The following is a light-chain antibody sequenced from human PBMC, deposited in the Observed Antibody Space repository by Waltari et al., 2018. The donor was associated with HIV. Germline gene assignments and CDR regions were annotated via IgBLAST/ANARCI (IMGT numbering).Light chain of an antibody. CDR3: QHYNNWPYT. V-gene: IGKV3-15*01. CDR1: HSIGNN. CDR2: SAS. J-gene: IGKJ2*01. Sequence: EIVMTQSPATVSVSPGEGATLSCRDSHSIGNNLAWHQQRPGQAPRLLIYSASTRATGIPARFSGSGSGTQFTLTIYSLQSEDFAIYYCQHYNNWPYTFGQGTRLEIK.